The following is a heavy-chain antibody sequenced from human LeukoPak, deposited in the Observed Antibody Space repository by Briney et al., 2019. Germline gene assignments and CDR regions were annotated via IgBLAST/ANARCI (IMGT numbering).Heavy chain of an antibody. Sequence: ASVKVSCKASGYTFTDYHIHWVGHAPGEGLEWMGWINPISGGTNFAQKFQGRVTMTSDTSISTAYMELSGLRSDDTAVYYSARRGGPYFFYWGQGTLVTVSS. J-gene: IGHJ4*02. CDR2: INPISGGT. CDR1: GYTFTDYH. CDR3: ARRGGPYFFY. V-gene: IGHV1-2*02. D-gene: IGHD3-16*01.